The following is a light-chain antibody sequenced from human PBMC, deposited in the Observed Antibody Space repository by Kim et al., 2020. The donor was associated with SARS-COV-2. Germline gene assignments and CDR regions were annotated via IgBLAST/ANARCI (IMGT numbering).Light chain of an antibody. CDR3: QVWDSSSDHPNWV. J-gene: IGLJ3*02. V-gene: IGLV3-21*04. CDR2: YDS. Sequence: SYELTQPPSVSVAPGKTARITCGGNNIGSKSVYWHQQKPRQAPVLVIYYDSDRPSGIPERFSGSNSGNTATLTISRVEAGDEADYYCQVWDSSSDHPNWVFGGGTQLTVL. CDR1: NIGSKS.